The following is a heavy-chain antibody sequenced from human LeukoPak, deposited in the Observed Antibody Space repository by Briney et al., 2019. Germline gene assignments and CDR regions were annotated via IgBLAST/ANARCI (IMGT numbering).Heavy chain of an antibody. D-gene: IGHD1-26*01. CDR3: ARGGRGPSRAFDI. CDR2: IYSGGST. CDR1: GFTVSSNY. V-gene: IGHV3-53*01. Sequence: PGGSLRLSCAASGFTVSSNYMSWVRQAPGKGLEWVSVIYSGGSTYYADSVKGRFTISRDNSKNTLYLQMNSLRAEDTAVYYCARGGRGPSRAFDIWGQGTMVTVSS. J-gene: IGHJ3*02.